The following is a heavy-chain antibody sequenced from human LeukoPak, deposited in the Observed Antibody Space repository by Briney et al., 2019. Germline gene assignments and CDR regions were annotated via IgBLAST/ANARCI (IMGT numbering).Heavy chain of an antibody. CDR1: GGSISGYY. D-gene: IGHD6-19*01. CDR2: IYYSGST. Sequence: SETLSLTCTVSGGSISGYYWSWIRQPPEKGLEWIGYIYYSGSTNYNPSLKSRVTISVDTSKNQFSLKLSSVTAADTAVYYCARLVSGVGYFDYWGQGTLVTVSS. J-gene: IGHJ4*02. V-gene: IGHV4-59*08. CDR3: ARLVSGVGYFDY.